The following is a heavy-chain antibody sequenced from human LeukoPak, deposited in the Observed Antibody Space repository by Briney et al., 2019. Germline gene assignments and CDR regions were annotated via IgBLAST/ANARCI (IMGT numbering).Heavy chain of an antibody. Sequence: SQTLSLTCAVSGGSISSGGYSWSWIRQPPGKGLEWIGYIYHSGSTYYNPSLKSRVTISVDRSKNQFSLKLSSVTAADTAVYYCARVRAGYDAFDIWGQGTMVTVSS. J-gene: IGHJ3*02. CDR1: GGSISSGGYS. D-gene: IGHD2-15*01. V-gene: IGHV4-30-2*01. CDR3: ARVRAGYDAFDI. CDR2: IYHSGST.